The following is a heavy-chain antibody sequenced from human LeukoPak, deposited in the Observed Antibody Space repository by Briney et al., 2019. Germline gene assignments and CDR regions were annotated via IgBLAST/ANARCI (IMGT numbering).Heavy chain of an antibody. CDR2: INTDGSST. D-gene: IGHD3-10*01. J-gene: IGHJ4*02. V-gene: IGHV3-74*01. CDR3: ARAADYYASGIFY. CDR1: GFTFSNYW. Sequence: GGSLRLSCAASGFTFSNYWMHWVRQAPGKGLVWVSRINTDGSSTTYADSVKGRFTISRDNAKNTLYLQMNSLRAEDMAVYYCARAADYYASGIFYWGQGTLVTVSS.